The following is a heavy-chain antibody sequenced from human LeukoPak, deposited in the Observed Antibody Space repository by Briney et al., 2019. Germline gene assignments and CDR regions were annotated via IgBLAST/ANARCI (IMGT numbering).Heavy chain of an antibody. CDR1: GYTFTSYD. CDR3: ARVWGPLPGNNWFDP. D-gene: IGHD3-16*01. Sequence: ASVKVSCKASGYTFTSYDINWLRQATGQGLEWMGWMNPNSGNTGYAQKFQGRVTMTRNTSISTAYMELSSLRSEGTAVYYCARVWGPLPGNNWFDPWGQGTLVTVSS. V-gene: IGHV1-8*01. J-gene: IGHJ5*02. CDR2: MNPNSGNT.